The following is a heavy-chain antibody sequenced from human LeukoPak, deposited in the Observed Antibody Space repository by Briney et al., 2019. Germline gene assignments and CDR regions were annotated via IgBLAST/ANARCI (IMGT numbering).Heavy chain of an antibody. V-gene: IGHV3-33*08. Sequence: GGSLRLSCAASGFTFSSHAMNWVRQAPGKGLEWVALIWYDGTNKYYTDSVRGRFTISRENTQNTLYLQMNSLRVEDTALYYCAREGPRGNSQFDYWGQGTLVTVSS. CDR2: IWYDGTNK. J-gene: IGHJ4*02. CDR1: GFTFSSHA. CDR3: AREGPRGNSQFDY. D-gene: IGHD2/OR15-2a*01.